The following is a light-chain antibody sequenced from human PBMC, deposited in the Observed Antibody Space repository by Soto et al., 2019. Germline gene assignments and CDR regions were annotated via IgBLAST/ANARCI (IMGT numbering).Light chain of an antibody. Sequence: DIQRTQSPSSLSASVGDRVTITCRTSHSVSNYLNWYQQKSGKAPKLLIYAASTLQTGVPSRFSGSGSGTDFTLTISSLQPEDCETYYCQQSYRSPRTFGQGTKVESK. CDR1: HSVSNY. V-gene: IGKV1-39*01. CDR3: QQSYRSPRT. J-gene: IGKJ1*01. CDR2: AAS.